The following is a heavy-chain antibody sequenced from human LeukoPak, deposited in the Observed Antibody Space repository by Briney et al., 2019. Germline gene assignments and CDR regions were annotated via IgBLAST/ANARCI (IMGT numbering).Heavy chain of an antibody. D-gene: IGHD4-11*01. CDR2: IYSGGST. CDR1: AFTVSSNY. V-gene: IGHV3-53*01. J-gene: IGHJ4*02. Sequence: PGGSLRLSCAASAFTVSSNYMSWVRQAPGKGLEWVSIIYSGGSTDYADSVKGRFTISRDNAKNSLYLQMNSLRAEDTAVYYCTREDHSNYNYWGQGTLVTVSS. CDR3: TREDHSNYNY.